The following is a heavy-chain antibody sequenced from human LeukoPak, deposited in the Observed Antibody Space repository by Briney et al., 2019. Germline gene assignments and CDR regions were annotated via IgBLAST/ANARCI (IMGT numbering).Heavy chain of an antibody. J-gene: IGHJ4*02. V-gene: IGHV4-30-2*01. Sequence: TLSLTCAVSGGSISSGGYSWSWIRQPPGKGLEWIGYIYHSGSTYYNPSLKSRVTISVDRSKNQFSLKLSSVTAADTAVYYCARSSEYYYSSGSPFNDWGQGTLVTVSS. CDR2: IYHSGST. D-gene: IGHD3-10*01. CDR3: ARSSEYYYSSGSPFND. CDR1: GGSISSGGYS.